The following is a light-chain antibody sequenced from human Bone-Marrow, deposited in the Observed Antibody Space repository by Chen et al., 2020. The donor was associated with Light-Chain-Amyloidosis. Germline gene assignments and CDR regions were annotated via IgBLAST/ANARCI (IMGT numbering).Light chain of an antibody. CDR1: SSHVGGDNH. J-gene: IGLJ1*01. V-gene: IGLV2-14*01. CDR3: SSYTITNTLV. Sequence: QSALTQPASVSGTPGQPITISCTGTSSHVGGDNHVSWYQQHPDKAPKLMIYEVTNRPSWAPDRFSGSKSDNTASLTISGLQTEDEADYFCSSYTITNTLVFGSGTRVTVL. CDR2: EVT.